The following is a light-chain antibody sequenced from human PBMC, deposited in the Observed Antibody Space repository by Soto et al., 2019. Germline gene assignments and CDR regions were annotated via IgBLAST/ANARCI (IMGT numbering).Light chain of an antibody. CDR3: QQYNRWWT. CDR2: DAS. V-gene: IGKV1-5*01. Sequence: DIQMTQSPSTLSASVGDRVTITCRASQSISSWLAWYQQKSGKAPKLLIYDASSLESGVPSRFSGSGSGTEFTLTISSLQPDDFATYYCQQYNRWWTFGQGTKVDIK. J-gene: IGKJ1*01. CDR1: QSISSW.